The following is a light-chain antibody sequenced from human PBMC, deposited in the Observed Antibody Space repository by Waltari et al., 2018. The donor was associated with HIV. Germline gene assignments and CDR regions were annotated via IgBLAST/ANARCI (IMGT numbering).Light chain of an antibody. V-gene: IGLV1-47*01. CDR2: RNN. CDR1: RSNIGSNF. Sequence: QSVLTQPPSASGTPGQRVTISCSGSRSNIGSNFVYWYQQLPGMAPKLLIYRNNQRPSWAPDRFSGSKSGTSASLAISGLRSEDGADYYCAVWGDSLTGHVVFGGGTKLTVL. J-gene: IGLJ2*01. CDR3: AVWGDSLTGHVV.